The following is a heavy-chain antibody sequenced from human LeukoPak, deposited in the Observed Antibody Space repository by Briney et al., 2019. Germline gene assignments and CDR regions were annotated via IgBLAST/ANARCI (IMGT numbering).Heavy chain of an antibody. D-gene: IGHD3-16*02. CDR2: IIPIFGTT. Sequence: ASVKVSCKASGGTFSSYAISWVRQAPGQGLEWMGGIIPIFGTTNYAEKFKGRVTITTDESKSTAYLEMSSLRSEDTAVYYCARSYPDRRFYFDYWGQGTLVTVSS. CDR1: GGTFSSYA. V-gene: IGHV1-69*05. J-gene: IGHJ4*02. CDR3: ARSYPDRRFYFDY.